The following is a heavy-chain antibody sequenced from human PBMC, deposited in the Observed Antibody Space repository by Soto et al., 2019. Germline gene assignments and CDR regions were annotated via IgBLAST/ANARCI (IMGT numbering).Heavy chain of an antibody. J-gene: IGHJ5*02. CDR3: ARLSTYGDYSRWFDP. V-gene: IGHV1-8*01. CDR2: MTPNSGNT. D-gene: IGHD4-17*01. CDR1: GYTFTSYD. Sequence: QVQLGQSGSEVKKPGASVKVYCKASGYTFTSYDLNSARQATGQGVEYLGWMTPNSGNTGYVKKFQGIVIMTRDPSMSTASLVLSSLRSRDTAVYYCARLSTYGDYSRWFDPGGAGTLFTVSS.